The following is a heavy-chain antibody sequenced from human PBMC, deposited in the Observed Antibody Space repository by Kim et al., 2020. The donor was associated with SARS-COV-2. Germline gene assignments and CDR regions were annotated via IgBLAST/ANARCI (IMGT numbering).Heavy chain of an antibody. CDR3: TREGAAAGTRVDY. V-gene: IGHV3-49*02. D-gene: IGHD6-13*01. J-gene: IGHJ4*02. Sequence: YAASVKGRFTISRDDSKSIAYLQMNSLKTEDTAVYYCTREGAAAGTRVDYWGQGTLVTVSS.